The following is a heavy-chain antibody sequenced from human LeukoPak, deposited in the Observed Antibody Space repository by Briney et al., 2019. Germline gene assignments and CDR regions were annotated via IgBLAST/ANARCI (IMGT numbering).Heavy chain of an antibody. V-gene: IGHV4-34*01. J-gene: IGHJ2*01. Sequence: KPSETLSLTCAVYGGSFSGYYWSWIRQPPGKGLEWIGEINHSGSTNYNPSLKSRVTISVDTSKNQFSLKLSSVTAADTAVYYCARRLIVVVPAATLWYFDLWGRGTLVTVSS. CDR3: ARRLIVVVPAATLWYFDL. CDR1: GGSFSGYY. CDR2: INHSGST. D-gene: IGHD2-2*01.